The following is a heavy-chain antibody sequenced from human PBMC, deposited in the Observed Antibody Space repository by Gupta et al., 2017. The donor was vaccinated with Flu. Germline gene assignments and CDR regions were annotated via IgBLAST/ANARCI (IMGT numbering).Heavy chain of an antibody. CDR1: GFTFSSSA. Sequence: EVQLLESGGGLVQPGGSLSLSCAASGFTFSSSAMSWVRQAPGKGLEWVSAISGSGGSTYYADSVKGRFTISRDNSKNTLYLQMNSLRAEDTAVYYCAKEGGRSGYVGGMDVWGQGTTVTVSS. V-gene: IGHV3-23*01. CDR2: ISGSGGST. J-gene: IGHJ6*02. CDR3: AKEGGRSGYVGGMDV. D-gene: IGHD5-12*01.